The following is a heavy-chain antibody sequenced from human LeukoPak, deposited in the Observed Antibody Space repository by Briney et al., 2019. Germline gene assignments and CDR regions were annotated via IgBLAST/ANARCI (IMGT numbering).Heavy chain of an antibody. CDR1: GGSISSGRYY. D-gene: IGHD3-10*01. V-gene: IGHV4-61*02. CDR2: IYTSGST. Sequence: PSQTLSLTCTVSGGSISSGRYYWSWIRQPAGKGLEWIGRIYTSGSTNYNPSLKSRVTISVDTSKNQFSLKLSSVTAADTAVYYCARGTVRGVHYWGQGTLVTVSS. CDR3: ARGTVRGVHY. J-gene: IGHJ4*02.